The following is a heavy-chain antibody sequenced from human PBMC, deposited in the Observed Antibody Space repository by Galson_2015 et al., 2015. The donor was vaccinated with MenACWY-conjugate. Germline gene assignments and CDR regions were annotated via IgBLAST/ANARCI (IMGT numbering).Heavy chain of an antibody. V-gene: IGHV4-34*01. CDR2: INHSGST. J-gene: IGHJ6*02. D-gene: IGHD6-19*01. Sequence: ETLSLTCGVYDGSLSGYYWSWIRQPPGKGLEWIGEINHSGSTNYNPSLKSRVTISVDTSKNQFSLKLSSVTAADTAVYYCARVLSTVAGTRKIYYGMDVWGLGTTVTVSS. CDR3: ARVLSTVAGTRKIYYGMDV. CDR1: DGSLSGYY.